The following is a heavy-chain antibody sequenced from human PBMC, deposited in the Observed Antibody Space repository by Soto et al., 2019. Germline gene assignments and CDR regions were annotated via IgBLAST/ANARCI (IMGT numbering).Heavy chain of an antibody. CDR1: GFTFSNYW. CDR2: IKPDGSEE. D-gene: IGHD1-26*01. J-gene: IGHJ5*02. CDR3: ARRGQKSGSYAS. Sequence: EVHLMESGGGLVQPGGSLRLSCAASGFTFSNYWMSWVRQAPGKGLEWVASIKPDGSEEYYVDSVKGRFTISRDNAQKSLFLQMNSVRAEDTAVYYCARRGQKSGSYASWGQGTLVTVSS. V-gene: IGHV3-7*01.